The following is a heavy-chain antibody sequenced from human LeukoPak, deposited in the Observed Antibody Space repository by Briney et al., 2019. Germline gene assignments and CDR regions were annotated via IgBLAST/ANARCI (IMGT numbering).Heavy chain of an antibody. V-gene: IGHV4-59*11. CDR1: GGSITSHY. CDR3: ARGGGISHYYYYMDV. CDR2: IYYSGST. D-gene: IGHD6-13*01. Sequence: SETLSLTCTVSGGSITSHYWSWIRQPPGKGLEWIGYIYYSGSTNYNPSLKSRVTISVDTSKNQFSLKLSSVTAADTAVYYCARGGGISHYYYYMDVWGKGTTVTISS. J-gene: IGHJ6*03.